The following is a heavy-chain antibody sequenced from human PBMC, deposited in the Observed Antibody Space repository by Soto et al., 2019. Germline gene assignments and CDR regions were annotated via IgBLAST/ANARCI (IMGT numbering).Heavy chain of an antibody. J-gene: IGHJ4*02. CDR2: ISWNSDFI. CDR3: ARGGCSSTSCQEFDY. D-gene: IGHD2-2*01. CDR1: GLTFDDYA. V-gene: IGHV3-9*01. Sequence: GGSLRLSCSASGLTFDDYAMHWVRQVPGKGLEWVSGISWNSDFIAYADSVKGRFTVSRDNAKNSLYLQMNSLRAEDTAVYYCARGGCSSTSCQEFDYWGQGTLVTVSS.